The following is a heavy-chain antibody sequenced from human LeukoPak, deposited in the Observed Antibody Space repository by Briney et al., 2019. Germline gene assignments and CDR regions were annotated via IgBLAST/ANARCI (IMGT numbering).Heavy chain of an antibody. CDR3: AKEKYYYDSSGYYYFDY. CDR1: GFTFSSYG. J-gene: IGHJ4*02. CDR2: ILYDGSNN. Sequence: GGSLRLSCAASGFTFSSYGMHWVRQAPGKGLEWVAFILYDGSNNYYADSVKGRFTISRDNSKNTLYLQMNSLRAEDTAVYYCAKEKYYYDSSGYYYFDYWGQGTLVTVSS. V-gene: IGHV3-30*02. D-gene: IGHD3-22*01.